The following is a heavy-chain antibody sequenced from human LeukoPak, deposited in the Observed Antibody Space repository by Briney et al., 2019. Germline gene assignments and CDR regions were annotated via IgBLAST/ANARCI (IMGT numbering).Heavy chain of an antibody. D-gene: IGHD3-22*01. CDR1: GYTFTSYD. CDR2: MNPNSGNT. CDR3: ARGFRGEDYYYDSSGYYTRGAFDI. J-gene: IGHJ3*02. V-gene: IGHV1-8*01. Sequence: PRASVKVSCKASGYTFTSYDINWVRQATGQGLEWMGWMNPNSGNTGYAQKFQGRVTMTRNTSISTAYMELSSLRSEDTAVYYCARGFRGEDYYYDSSGYYTRGAFDIWGQGTMVTVSS.